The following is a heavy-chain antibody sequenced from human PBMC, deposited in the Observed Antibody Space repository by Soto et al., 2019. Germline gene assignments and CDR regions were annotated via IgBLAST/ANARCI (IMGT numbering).Heavy chain of an antibody. CDR3: AIRDSSRFSDY. V-gene: IGHV5-51*01. CDR1: WYSIMSLW. CDR2: IYPGDSDT. D-gene: IGHD6-19*01. J-gene: IGHJ4*02. Sequence: NGSWYSIMSLWSRWISQMPGKGLEWMGIIYPGDSDTRYSPCFQGQVTLSADKSFSTAYLQWSSLKASDSALAYGAIRDSSRFSDYLLKGTLVTVTS.